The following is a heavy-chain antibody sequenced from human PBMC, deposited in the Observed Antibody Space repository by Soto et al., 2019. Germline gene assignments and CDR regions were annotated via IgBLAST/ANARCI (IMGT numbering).Heavy chain of an antibody. Sequence: ASVKVSCKASGFTFTSYAITWVRQAPGQGLEWMGWISAYNGNTKYAQNLQGRVTMTTDNSKNTLSLQMNSLRVEDSAVYYCVPRKGDPFTWGPGTLVTVSS. V-gene: IGHV1-18*01. D-gene: IGHD3-16*01. CDR1: GFTFTSYA. J-gene: IGHJ4*02. CDR2: ISAYNGNT. CDR3: VPRKGDPFT.